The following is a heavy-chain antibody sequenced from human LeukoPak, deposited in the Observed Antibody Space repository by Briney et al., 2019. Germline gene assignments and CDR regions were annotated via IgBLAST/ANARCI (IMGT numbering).Heavy chain of an antibody. D-gene: IGHD4-23*01. V-gene: IGHV1-18*01. CDR3: ARGVTVVPLGAFDI. CDR2: ISAYNGNT. Sequence: ASVKVSCKASGGTFSSYAISWVRQAPGQGLEWMGWISAYNGNTNYAQKLQGRVTMTTDTSTSTAYMELRSLRSDDTAVYYCARGVTVVPLGAFDIWGQGTMVTVSS. CDR1: GGTFSSYA. J-gene: IGHJ3*02.